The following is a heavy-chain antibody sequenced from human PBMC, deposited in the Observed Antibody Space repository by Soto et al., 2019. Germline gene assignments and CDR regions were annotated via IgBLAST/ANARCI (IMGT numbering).Heavy chain of an antibody. CDR2: ISSGSSTI. Sequence: GGSLRLSCAASGFSFTSYAMNWVRQAPGKGLEWVSYISSGSSTIYYAASVKGRFTISRDNAKKSLFLQMNSLRAEDTAVYYCAVDYYYMDVWGKGTTVTVSS. CDR3: AVDYYYMDV. V-gene: IGHV3-48*01. CDR1: GFSFTSYA. J-gene: IGHJ6*03.